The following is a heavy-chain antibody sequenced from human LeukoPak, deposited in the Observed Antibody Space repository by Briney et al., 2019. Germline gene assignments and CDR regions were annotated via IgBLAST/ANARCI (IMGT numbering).Heavy chain of an antibody. Sequence: PGGSLRLSCAASGFTVSRNYMSWVRQAPGKGLEWVSAISGSGGSTYYADSVKGRFTISRDNSKNTLYLQMNSLRAEDTAVYYCASEAYYYDSSGYYFPGGFDYWGQGTLVTVSS. D-gene: IGHD3-22*01. CDR2: ISGSGGST. J-gene: IGHJ4*02. CDR3: ASEAYYYDSSGYYFPGGFDY. V-gene: IGHV3-23*01. CDR1: GFTVSRNY.